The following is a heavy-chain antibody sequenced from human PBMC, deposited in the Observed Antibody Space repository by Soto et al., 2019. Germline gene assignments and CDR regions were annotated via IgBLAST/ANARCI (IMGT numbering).Heavy chain of an antibody. Sequence: QITLKESGPTLVKPTETLRLTCTFSGFSLSTSGVGVGWIRQPPGKALEWLALIYWNDDKRYSPSLKSRLTITKETSKNQVVLTMTNMDPVDTATYYCAHIKPSYIVVVPAAPDAFDIWGQGTMVTVSS. CDR3: AHIKPSYIVVVPAAPDAFDI. J-gene: IGHJ3*02. CDR1: GFSLSTSGVG. V-gene: IGHV2-5*01. CDR2: IYWNDDK. D-gene: IGHD2-2*01.